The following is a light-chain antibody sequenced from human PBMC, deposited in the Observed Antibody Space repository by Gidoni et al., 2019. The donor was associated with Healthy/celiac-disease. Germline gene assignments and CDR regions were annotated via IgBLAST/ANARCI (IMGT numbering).Light chain of an antibody. CDR2: GAS. CDR3: QQSLA. Sequence: EMVLTQSPGTLSLSPGERATLSCRASQSVSSSYLAWYQQKPGQAPRLLIYGASSRATGIPDRFSGSGSGTDFTLTISRLEPEDFAVYYCQQSLAFGPGTKVDIK. CDR1: QSVSSSY. V-gene: IGKV3-20*01. J-gene: IGKJ3*01.